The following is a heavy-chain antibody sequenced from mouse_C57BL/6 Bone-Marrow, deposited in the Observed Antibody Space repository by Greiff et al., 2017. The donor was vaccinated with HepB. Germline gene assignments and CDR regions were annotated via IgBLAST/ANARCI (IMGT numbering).Heavy chain of an antibody. Sequence: QVQLQQSGAELVKPGASVKLSCKASGYTFTSYWMQWVKQRPGQGLEWIGEIDPSDSYTNYNQKFKGKATLTVDTSSSTAYMQLSSLTSEDSAVYYCARRYYYGSPAWFAYWGQGTLVTVSA. V-gene: IGHV1-50*01. CDR1: GYTFTSYW. CDR2: IDPSDSYT. J-gene: IGHJ3*01. D-gene: IGHD1-1*01. CDR3: ARRYYYGSPAWFAY.